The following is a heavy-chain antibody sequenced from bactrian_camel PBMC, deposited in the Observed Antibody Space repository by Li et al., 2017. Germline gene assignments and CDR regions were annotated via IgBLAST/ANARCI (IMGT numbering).Heavy chain of an antibody. Sequence: VQLVESGGGLVQPGGSLRLSCAAFGFTFSNYDMHWVRQAPGKEREGVAAIYTGGGSTYYADSVKGRFTISRDNAKNTLYLQMNSLKPEDTAMYYCAADPQCIGTWSGFDYWGQGTQVTVS. CDR1: GFTFSNYD. CDR3: AADPQCIGTWSGFDY. V-gene: IGHV3S40*01. CDR2: IYTGGGST. J-gene: IGHJ4*01. D-gene: IGHD6*01.